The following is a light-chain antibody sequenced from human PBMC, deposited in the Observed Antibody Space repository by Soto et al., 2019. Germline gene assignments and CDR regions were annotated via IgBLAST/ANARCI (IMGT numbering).Light chain of an antibody. V-gene: IGLV2-14*01. CDR1: SSDVGGYNY. CDR3: SSYTSSSTLEV. J-gene: IGLJ1*01. Sequence: SVLTQPASVSGSPGQSITISCTGTSSDVGGYNYVSWYQQHPGKAPKLMIYEVSNRPSGVSNRFSGPKSGNTASLTISGLQAEDEADYYCSSYTSSSTLEVFGTGTKVTVL. CDR2: EVS.